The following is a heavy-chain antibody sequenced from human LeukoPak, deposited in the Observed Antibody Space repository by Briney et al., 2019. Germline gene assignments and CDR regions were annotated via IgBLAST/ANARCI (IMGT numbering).Heavy chain of an antibody. J-gene: IGHJ4*02. Sequence: SETLSLTCTVSGGSTSSGSYYWSWIRQPAGKGLEWIGRIYTSGSTNYSPSLKSRVSISLDTSKNQFSLNLSSVTAADTAVYYCARDSHSSGWTYFDSWGQGTLVTVSS. V-gene: IGHV4-61*02. CDR2: IYTSGST. D-gene: IGHD6-19*01. CDR3: ARDSHSSGWTYFDS. CDR1: GGSTSSGSYY.